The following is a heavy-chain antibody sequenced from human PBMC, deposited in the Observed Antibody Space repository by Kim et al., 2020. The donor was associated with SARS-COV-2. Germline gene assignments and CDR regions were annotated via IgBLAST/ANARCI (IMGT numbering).Heavy chain of an antibody. CDR2: ICSGGSKN. D-gene: IGHD5-12*01. V-gene: IGHV3-21*01. CDR3: ARESVYDAWFDY. J-gene: IGHJ4*02. Sequence: GGSLRLSCAASGFTVSSYCMNWVRQAPGKGLEWVSVICSGGSKNYEADSVKGRFTISRDNAKNPLYLQMNSLRAEDTAVYYCARESVYDAWFDYWGRGTL. CDR1: GFTVSSYC.